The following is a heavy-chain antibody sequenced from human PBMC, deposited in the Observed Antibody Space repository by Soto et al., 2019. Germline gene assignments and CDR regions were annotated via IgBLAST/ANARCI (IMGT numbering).Heavy chain of an antibody. CDR3: ARVRKKVVMSPGYSYGPPLVGLDY. V-gene: IGHV4-34*01. D-gene: IGHD5-18*01. Sequence: QVQLQQWGAGLLKPSETLSLTCAVYGGSFSGYYWSWIRQPPGKGLEWIGEINHSGSTNYNPSLKSRVTISVDTSKNQFSLKLSSVTAADTAVYYCARVRKKVVMSPGYSYGPPLVGLDYWGQGTLVTVSS. J-gene: IGHJ4*02. CDR1: GGSFSGYY. CDR2: INHSGST.